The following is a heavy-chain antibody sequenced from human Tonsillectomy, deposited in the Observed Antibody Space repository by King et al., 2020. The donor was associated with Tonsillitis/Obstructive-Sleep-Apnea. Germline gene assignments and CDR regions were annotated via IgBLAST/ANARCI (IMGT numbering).Heavy chain of an antibody. CDR2: ISYDGSNK. J-gene: IGHJ4*02. CDR1: GFTFSYYG. Sequence: VQLVESGGGVVQPGRSLRLSCAASGFTFSYYGMHWVRPAPGKGLEWVAFISYDGSNKYYADSVKGRFTISRDNSKNTLYLQMNSLRVEDTAVYYCAKPFYDFWSGYPDYWGQGTLVTVSS. V-gene: IGHV3-30*18. D-gene: IGHD3-3*01. CDR3: AKPFYDFWSGYPDY.